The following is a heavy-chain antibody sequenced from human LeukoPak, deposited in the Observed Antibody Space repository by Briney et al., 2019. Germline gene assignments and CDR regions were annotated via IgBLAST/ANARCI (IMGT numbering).Heavy chain of an antibody. CDR1: GFTFSNYA. CDR2: ISSSGGST. Sequence: GGSLRLSCAASGFTFSNYAMSWVRQAPGKGLEWVSSISSSGGSTFYADSVKGRFTISRDNSKDTLYLQMNSLRAEDTAIYYCAKDIQSSTWGLGTMVTVSS. CDR3: AKDIQSST. V-gene: IGHV3-23*01. J-gene: IGHJ3*01. D-gene: IGHD5-24*01.